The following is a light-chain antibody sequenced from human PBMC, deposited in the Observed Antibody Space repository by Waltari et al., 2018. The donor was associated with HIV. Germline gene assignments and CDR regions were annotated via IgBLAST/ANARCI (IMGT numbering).Light chain of an antibody. Sequence: QSVLTQPASVSGSPGQSITISCTGTSSDVGGYNYVSWYQQHPGKAPKLMIYEVSKRPSGISNRFSGSRSDNTASLTISGLRAEDEGDYYCSSYTTNSTYVFATGTKVTVL. CDR3: SSYTTNSTYV. J-gene: IGLJ1*01. V-gene: IGLV2-14*01. CDR1: SSDVGGYNY. CDR2: EVS.